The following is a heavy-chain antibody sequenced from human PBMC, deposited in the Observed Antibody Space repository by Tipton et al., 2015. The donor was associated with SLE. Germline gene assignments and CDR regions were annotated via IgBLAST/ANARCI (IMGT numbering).Heavy chain of an antibody. V-gene: IGHV4-59*07. Sequence: TLSLTCTVSGGSISSYYWSWIRHPPGKGLEWIGYIYYSGSTNYNPSLKSRVTISVDTSKNQFSLKLSSVTAADTAVYYCARWSYYREFDYWGQGTLVTVSS. CDR1: GGSISSYY. D-gene: IGHD1-26*01. CDR3: ARWSYYREFDY. J-gene: IGHJ4*02. CDR2: IYYSGST.